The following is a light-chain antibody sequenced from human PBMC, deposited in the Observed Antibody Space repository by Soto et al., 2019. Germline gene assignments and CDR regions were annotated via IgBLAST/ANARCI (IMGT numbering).Light chain of an antibody. J-gene: IGLJ2*01. CDR1: SGDVGGYNY. Sequence: QSALTQPPSASGSPGQSVTISCTGTSGDVGGYNYVSWYQQHAGKAPKLMIYEVSKRPSGVPARFSGSKSGNTASLTVSGLQAEDEADYYCCSYAGSNNVVFGGGTKLTVL. CDR2: EVS. V-gene: IGLV2-8*01. CDR3: CSYAGSNNVV.